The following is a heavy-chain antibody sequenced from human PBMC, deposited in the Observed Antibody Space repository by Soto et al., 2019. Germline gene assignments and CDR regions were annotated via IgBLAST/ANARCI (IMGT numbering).Heavy chain of an antibody. Sequence: GGSLRLSCAASGFPVSGNYMMWVRQAPGKGLEWVSVIYSDDSTYYADSVKGRFTISRDNSKSTLYLQMYSLRAEDTATYYCASYYDSSGFTDYWGQGTLVTVSS. CDR3: ASYYDSSGFTDY. D-gene: IGHD3-22*01. CDR2: IYSDDST. CDR1: GFPVSGNY. V-gene: IGHV3-66*01. J-gene: IGHJ4*02.